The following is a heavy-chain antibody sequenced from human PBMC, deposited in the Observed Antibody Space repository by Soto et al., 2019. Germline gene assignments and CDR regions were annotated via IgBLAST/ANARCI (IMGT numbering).Heavy chain of an antibody. Sequence: GASVKVSCKASGYTFTSYGIIWVRQAPGQGLEWMGWISAYNGNTNYAQKFQGKVTMTTDTSTSTAYMELRSLRSDDTAVYYCARDSLNWAFVQQLAPGVISHAFDMWGLGTKVTVSS. CDR1: GYTFTSYG. J-gene: IGHJ3*02. V-gene: IGHV1-18*01. D-gene: IGHD1-1*01. CDR2: ISAYNGNT. CDR3: ARDSLNWAFVQQLAPGVISHAFDM.